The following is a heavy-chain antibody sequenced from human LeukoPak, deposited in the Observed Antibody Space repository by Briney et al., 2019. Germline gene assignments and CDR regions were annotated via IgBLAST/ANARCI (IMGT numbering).Heavy chain of an antibody. CDR1: GFTFSGHA. J-gene: IGHJ4*02. D-gene: IGHD1-26*01. CDR3: ANAPSGSYYPGYFDY. CDR2: ISGSGGST. Sequence: TGGSLRLSCAASGFTFSGHAMSWVRQAPGKGLAWVSAISGSGGSTYYADSVKGRFTISRDNAKNTVFLQMNSLRGEDTAMYYGANAPSGSYYPGYFDYWGQGILVTVSS. V-gene: IGHV3-23*01.